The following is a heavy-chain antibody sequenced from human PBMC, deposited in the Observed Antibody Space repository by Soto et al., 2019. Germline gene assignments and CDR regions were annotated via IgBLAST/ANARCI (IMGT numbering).Heavy chain of an antibody. CDR3: ARRVFP. CDR2: IYYIGST. J-gene: IGHJ5*02. CDR1: GGSISSGGYY. Sequence: QVQLQESGPGLVKPSQTLSLTCTVSGGSISSGGYYWNWIRQHPGKGREWIGYIYYIGSTYYKPSPTSRVTLSLATPQNQFSLKLSSVTAADTSGYYGARRVFPWGQGTLVTVSS. V-gene: IGHV4-31*03.